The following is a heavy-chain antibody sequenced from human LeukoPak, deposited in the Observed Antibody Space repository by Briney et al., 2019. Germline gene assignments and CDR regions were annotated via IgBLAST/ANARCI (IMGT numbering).Heavy chain of an antibody. D-gene: IGHD3-16*02. Sequence: ASVKVSCKASGYTFTSYDINWVRQATGQGLEWMGWMNPNIGNTGYAQKFQGRVTMTRNTSISTAYMELSSLRSEDTAVYYCARGRGITFGGVIVSNWFDPWGQGTLVTVSS. J-gene: IGHJ5*02. CDR3: ARGRGITFGGVIVSNWFDP. CDR2: MNPNIGNT. CDR1: GYTFTSYD. V-gene: IGHV1-8*01.